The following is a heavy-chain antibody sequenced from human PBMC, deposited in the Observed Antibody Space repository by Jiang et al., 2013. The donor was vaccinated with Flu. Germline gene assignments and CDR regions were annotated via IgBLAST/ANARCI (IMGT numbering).Heavy chain of an antibody. CDR3: ARGLLKVRGIIDYYYYYMDV. CDR1: GGSISSGGYY. Sequence: SGPGLVKPSQTLSLTCTVSGGSISSGGYYWSWIRQHPGKGLEWIGHIYYSGSTYYNPSLRSRVTISQDTSKTQFSLKLSSVTAADTAVYYCARGLLKVRGIIDYYYYYMDVWGKGTTVTV. V-gene: IGHV4-31*03. J-gene: IGHJ6*03. CDR2: IYYSGST. D-gene: IGHD3-10*01.